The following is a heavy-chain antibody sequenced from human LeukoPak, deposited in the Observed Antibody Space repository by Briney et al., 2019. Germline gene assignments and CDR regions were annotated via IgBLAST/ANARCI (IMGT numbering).Heavy chain of an antibody. CDR2: INPNSGGT. J-gene: IGHJ4*02. D-gene: IGHD3-22*01. Sequence: ASVKVSCKASGYTFTGYYMHWVRQAPGQGLEWMGWINPNSGGTNYAQRFQGRVTMTRDTSISTAYMELSRLRSDDTAVYYCARDIGAYYYDSSGYYYDYWGQGTLVTVSS. CDR1: GYTFTGYY. V-gene: IGHV1-2*02. CDR3: ARDIGAYYYDSSGYYYDY.